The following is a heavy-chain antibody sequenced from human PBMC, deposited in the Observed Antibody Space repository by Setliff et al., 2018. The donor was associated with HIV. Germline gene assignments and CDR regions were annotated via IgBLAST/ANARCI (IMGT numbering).Heavy chain of an antibody. CDR1: GGSIISGSYY. CDR2: IYTSGST. CDR3: ARTSEYDFGLTKYLDY. J-gene: IGHJ4*02. Sequence: SETLSLTCSDAGGSIISGSYYWSWIRQPAGKGLEWIGHIYTSGSTNYNPSLKSRVTISVDTSKNQFSLKLSSVTAADTAVYYCARTSEYDFGLTKYLDYWGQGTLVTVSS. D-gene: IGHD3-3*01. V-gene: IGHV4-61*09.